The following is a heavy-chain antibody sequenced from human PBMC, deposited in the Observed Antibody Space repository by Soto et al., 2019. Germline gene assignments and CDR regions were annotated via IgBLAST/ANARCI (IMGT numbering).Heavy chain of an antibody. CDR1: GFTFSSYW. J-gene: IGHJ4*02. CDR2: IKGDGTNT. D-gene: IGHD5-12*01. V-gene: IGHV3-74*01. Sequence: GGSLRLSCAASGFTFSSYWMHWVRQVPGKGLVWVSRIKGDGTNTGYADSVKGRFTISRDNVENTLYLQMNSLRAEDTAVYYCARGLSGYYGFDYWGQGTLVTVSS. CDR3: ARGLSGYYGFDY.